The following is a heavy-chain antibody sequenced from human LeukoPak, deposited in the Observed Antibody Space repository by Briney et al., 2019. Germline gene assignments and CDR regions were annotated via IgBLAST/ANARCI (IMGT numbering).Heavy chain of an antibody. D-gene: IGHD6-13*01. CDR3: ARESKQLVYFDY. J-gene: IGHJ4*02. CDR2: IYYSGST. CDR1: GGSISSYY. V-gene: IGHV4-59*01. Sequence: SETLSLTCTVSGGSISSYYWSWIRQPPGKGLEWIGYIYYSGSTNYNPSLKSRVTISVDTSKNQFSLKLSSVTAADTAVYYCARESKQLVYFDYWGQGTLVTVSS.